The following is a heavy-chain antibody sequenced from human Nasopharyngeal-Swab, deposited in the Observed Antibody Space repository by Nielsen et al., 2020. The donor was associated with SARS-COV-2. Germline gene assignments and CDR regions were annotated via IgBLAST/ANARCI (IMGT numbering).Heavy chain of an antibody. D-gene: IGHD3-10*02. CDR3: ARDDPESPMVGAWYFDY. V-gene: IGHV1-69*13. CDR1: GGTFSSYA. Sequence: SVKVSCKASGGTFSSYAISWVRQAPGQGLEWMGGIIPIFGTANYAQKFQGRVTITADESTSTAYMELSSLRSEDTAVYYCARDDPESPMVGAWYFDYWDQGTLVTVSS. CDR2: IIPIFGTA. J-gene: IGHJ4*02.